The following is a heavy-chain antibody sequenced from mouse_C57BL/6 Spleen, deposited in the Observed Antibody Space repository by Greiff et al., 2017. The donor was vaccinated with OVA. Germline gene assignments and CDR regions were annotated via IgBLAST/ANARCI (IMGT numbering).Heavy chain of an antibody. CDR2: INPSSGYT. Sequence: QVQLKESGAELAKPGASVKLSCKASGYTFTSYWMHWVKQRPGQGLEWIGYINPSSGYTKYNQKFKDKATLTADKSSSTAYMQLSSLTYEDSAVYYCARASTALVAPDDWGQGTTLTISS. CDR3: ARASTALVAPDD. V-gene: IGHV1-7*01. CDR1: GYTFTSYW. D-gene: IGHD1-1*01. J-gene: IGHJ2*01.